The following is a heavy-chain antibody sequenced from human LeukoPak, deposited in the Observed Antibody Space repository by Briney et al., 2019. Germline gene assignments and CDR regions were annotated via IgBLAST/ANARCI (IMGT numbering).Heavy chain of an antibody. CDR2: INHSGST. D-gene: IGHD6-19*01. CDR1: GGSFSGYY. V-gene: IGHV4-34*01. Sequence: SETLSLTCAVYGGSFSGYYWSWIRQPPGKGLEWIGEINHSGSTNYNPSHKSRVTISVDTSKNQFSLKLSSVTAADTAVYFCARFHSSGSFRYWGQGTLVTVSS. J-gene: IGHJ4*02. CDR3: ARFHSSGSFRY.